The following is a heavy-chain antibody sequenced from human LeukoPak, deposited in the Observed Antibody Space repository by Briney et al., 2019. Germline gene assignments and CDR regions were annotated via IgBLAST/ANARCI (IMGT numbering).Heavy chain of an antibody. CDR1: GGSISSYY. V-gene: IGHV4-59*08. D-gene: IGHD1/OR15-1a*01. J-gene: IGHJ5*02. Sequence: SETLSLTCIVSGGSISSYYWSWIRQPPGKGLEWIGYIFYSGSTNYNPSLKGRVTISVDTSKNQFSLKLSSVTAADTAVYYCARRGPPGVWNTRGNWFDPWGQGTLVTVSS. CDR3: ARRGPPGVWNTRGNWFDP. CDR2: IFYSGST.